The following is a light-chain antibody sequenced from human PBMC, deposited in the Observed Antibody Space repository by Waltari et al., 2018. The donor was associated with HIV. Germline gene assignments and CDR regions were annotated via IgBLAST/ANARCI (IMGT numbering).Light chain of an antibody. V-gene: IGKV3-11*01. Sequence: EIVLTQSPATLSLSPGERATLSCRASPSVGIYLSWYQQKPGQAPRLLIYDAAMRSPDIPARFSCSGSGTDFTLTISRLEPEDFAVYYCQQRSNLPLTFGGGTKVELK. J-gene: IGKJ4*01. CDR1: PSVGIY. CDR2: DAA. CDR3: QQRSNLPLT.